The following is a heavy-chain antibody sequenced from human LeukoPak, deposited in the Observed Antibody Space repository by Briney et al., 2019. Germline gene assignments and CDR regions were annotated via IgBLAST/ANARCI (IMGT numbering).Heavy chain of an antibody. CDR3: AKDPWSDDYYYMDV. J-gene: IGHJ6*03. CDR1: GFTFSSYG. CDR2: IRYDGSNK. V-gene: IGHV3-30*02. Sequence: GGSLRLSCAASGFTFSSYGMHWVHQAPGKGLEWVAFIRYDGSNKYYADSVKGRFTISRDNSKNTLYLQMNSLRAEDTAVYYCAKDPWSDDYYYMDVWGKGTMVTISS.